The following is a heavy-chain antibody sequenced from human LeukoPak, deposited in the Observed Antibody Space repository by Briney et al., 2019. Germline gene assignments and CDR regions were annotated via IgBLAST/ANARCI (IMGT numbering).Heavy chain of an antibody. J-gene: IGHJ4*02. CDR3: ARDLGDFYENNWALDY. D-gene: IGHD2/OR15-2a*01. CDR1: GYTFTNYG. CDR2: ISGYNGHT. Sequence: ASVKVSCKASGYTFTNYGISWVRQAPGQGLEWMGWISGYNGHTNYAQKLQGRVTMTTDTSMSTAYMEVSWLTSDDTAVYYCARDLGDFYENNWALDYWGQGTLVTVSS. V-gene: IGHV1-18*01.